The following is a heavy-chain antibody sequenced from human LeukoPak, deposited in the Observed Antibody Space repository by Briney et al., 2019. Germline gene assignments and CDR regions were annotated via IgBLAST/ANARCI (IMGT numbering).Heavy chain of an antibody. V-gene: IGHV1-2*06. J-gene: IGHJ5*02. CDR2: INPKNGVT. CDR3: ARDLSRDNWLDP. Sequence: ASVKVPCRASEYTFTAYFVHWVRQAPGQGLEWMGRINPKNGVTDFAQKFQGRVTLTRDTSKNTAYMQLNGLKSDDTAIYYCARDLSRDNWLDPWGQGTLVTVSS. CDR1: EYTFTAYF.